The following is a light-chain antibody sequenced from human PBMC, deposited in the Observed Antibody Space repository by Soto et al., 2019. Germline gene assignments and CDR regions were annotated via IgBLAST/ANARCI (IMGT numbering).Light chain of an antibody. Sequence: EIVLTQSPGTLSLSPGERATLSCRASQSVSSNFLAWYQQKLGQAPRLLIYGASTRATGIPDRFSGSGSGTDFTLTIIRLEPEDFAVYYCQQYGSSLLTFGPGTKVDIK. CDR3: QQYGSSLLT. CDR1: QSVSSNF. J-gene: IGKJ3*01. V-gene: IGKV3-20*01. CDR2: GAS.